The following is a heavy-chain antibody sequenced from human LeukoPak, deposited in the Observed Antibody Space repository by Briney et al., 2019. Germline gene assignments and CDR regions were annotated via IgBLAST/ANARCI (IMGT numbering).Heavy chain of an antibody. CDR3: ARNWGTTGTTLGGY. Sequence: ASVKVSCKASGDTFTGYYIHWVRQAPGQGLEWMGWINPNSGGATYAQKFQGRVTMTRDTSISTAYMELRRLRSDDTAVYYCARNWGTTGTTLGGYWGQGTLVTVSS. CDR1: GDTFTGYY. V-gene: IGHV1-2*02. D-gene: IGHD1-1*01. CDR2: INPNSGGA. J-gene: IGHJ4*02.